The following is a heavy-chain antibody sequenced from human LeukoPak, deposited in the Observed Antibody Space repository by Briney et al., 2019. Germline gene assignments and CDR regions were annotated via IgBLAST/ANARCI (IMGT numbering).Heavy chain of an antibody. D-gene: IGHD3-9*01. Sequence: ASVKVSCKASGHTFTNSGISWVRQAPGQGLEWMGWISAYNGNTNYAQKLQGRVTMTTDTSTSTAYMELRSLRSDDTAVYYCARGGVLRYFDWFNYFDYWGQGTPVTVSS. J-gene: IGHJ4*02. CDR2: ISAYNGNT. V-gene: IGHV1-18*01. CDR1: GHTFTNSG. CDR3: ARGGVLRYFDWFNYFDY.